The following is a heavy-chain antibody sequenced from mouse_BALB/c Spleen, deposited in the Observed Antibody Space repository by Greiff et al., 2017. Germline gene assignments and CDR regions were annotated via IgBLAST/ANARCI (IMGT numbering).Heavy chain of an antibody. J-gene: IGHJ2*01. Sequence: EVQGVESGGDLVKPGGSLKLSCAASGFTFSSYGMSWVRQTPDKRLEWVATISSGGSYTYYPDSVKGRFTISRDNAKNTLYLQMSSLKSEDTAMYYCARPYGYDEGYYFDYWGQGTTLTVSS. CDR1: GFTFSSYG. CDR2: ISSGGSYT. V-gene: IGHV5-6*01. D-gene: IGHD2-2*01. CDR3: ARPYGYDEGYYFDY.